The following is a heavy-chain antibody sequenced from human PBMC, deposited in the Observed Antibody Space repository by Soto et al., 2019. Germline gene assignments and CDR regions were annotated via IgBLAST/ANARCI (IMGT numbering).Heavy chain of an antibody. CDR1: GGPFSGHY. Sequence: PSDTLSLTCAVSGGPFSGHYWRWIRHPRGNGLESIEENNHSGSTNYNTSHKSRVNRSIDTSKNQFSLKLSSVTATDRAVYYCAGPYDSSRYCFHHWVYVTVVTVSS. CDR3: AGPYDSSRYCFHH. CDR2: NNHSGST. J-gene: IGHJ1*01. D-gene: IGHD3-22*01. V-gene: IGHV4-34*01.